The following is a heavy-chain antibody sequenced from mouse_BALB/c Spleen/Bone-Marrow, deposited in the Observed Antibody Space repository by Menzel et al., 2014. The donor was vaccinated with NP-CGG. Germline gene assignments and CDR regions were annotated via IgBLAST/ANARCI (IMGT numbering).Heavy chain of an antibody. CDR1: GFSLTNYG. Sequence: QVQLKQSGPSLVQPSQSLSITCTVSGFSLTNYGIYWVRQSPGKGLEWLGVIWRGGTTDYNAAFMSRLSITKDNSKSRVFFKMNSLQTDDTAIYYCAKGHYGSSPFAYWGQGTLVTVFA. D-gene: IGHD1-1*01. CDR3: AKGHYGSSPFAY. V-gene: IGHV2-5-1*01. J-gene: IGHJ3*01. CDR2: IWRGGTT.